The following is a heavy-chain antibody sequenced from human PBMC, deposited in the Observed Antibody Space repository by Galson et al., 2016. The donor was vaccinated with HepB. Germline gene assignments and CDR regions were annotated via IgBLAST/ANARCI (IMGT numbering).Heavy chain of an antibody. CDR1: GGSISTGDFH. D-gene: IGHD3-10*01. CDR3: VRGGLTLYSGSGSDDWYFDL. J-gene: IGHJ2*01. Sequence: TLSLTCTVSGGSISTGDFHWSWIRQPPGKGLEWIAYIYYDGSTYYNPSLTGRATISVDTSKNQFSLKLSSVTAADTALYFCVRGGLTLYSGSGSDDWYFDLWGRGTLVTVSS. V-gene: IGHV4-30-4*01. CDR2: IYYDGST.